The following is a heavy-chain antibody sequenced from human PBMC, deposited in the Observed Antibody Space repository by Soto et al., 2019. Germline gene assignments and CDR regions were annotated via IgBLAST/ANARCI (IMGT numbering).Heavy chain of an antibody. V-gene: IGHV1-3*01. CDR3: AADEPIYGSLTARYVYAIDD. J-gene: IGHJ4*01. CDR2: INGCNGNT. Sequence: ASVKVSCKASGYTFSNYAMHWVRQAPGQGLEWMGWINGCNGNTKYSQKLQGRVTITRDTSASTAYMELSSLRSENTVIYYYAADEPIYGSLTARYVYAIDDWGQGTPVTVSS. D-gene: IGHD3-9*01. CDR1: GYTFSNYA.